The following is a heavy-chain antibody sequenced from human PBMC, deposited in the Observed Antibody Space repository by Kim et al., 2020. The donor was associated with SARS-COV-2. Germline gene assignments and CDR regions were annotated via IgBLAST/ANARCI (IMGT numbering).Heavy chain of an antibody. CDR1: GYTFTSYD. D-gene: IGHD3-3*01. CDR3: ARGRYYDFWSGYYSYYYYGMDV. V-gene: IGHV1-8*01. Sequence: ASVKVSCKASGYTFTSYDINWVRQATGQGLEWMGWMNPNSGNTGYAQKFQGRVTMTRNTSISTAYMELSSLRSEDTAVYYCARGRYYDFWSGYYSYYYYGMDVWGQGTTVTVSS. CDR2: MNPNSGNT. J-gene: IGHJ6*02.